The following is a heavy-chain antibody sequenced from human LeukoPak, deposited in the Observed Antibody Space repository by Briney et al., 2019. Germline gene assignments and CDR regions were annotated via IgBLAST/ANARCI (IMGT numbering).Heavy chain of an antibody. CDR2: INAGNGNT. Sequence: GASVKVSCKASGYTFTTYTMHWVRQAPGQRLGWMGWINAGNGNTKYSQKFQGRVTITRDTSASTAYMELSSLRSEDTAVYYCASGGSGELWLVYWGQGTLVTVSS. D-gene: IGHD5-18*01. J-gene: IGHJ4*02. CDR3: ASGGSGELWLVY. V-gene: IGHV1-3*01. CDR1: GYTFTTYT.